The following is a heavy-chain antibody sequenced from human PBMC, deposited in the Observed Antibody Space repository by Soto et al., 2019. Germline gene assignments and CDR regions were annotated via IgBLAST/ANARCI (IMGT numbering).Heavy chain of an antibody. CDR1: GYTFTSYA. CDR3: ARDHFWSGYLHYYYYMDV. V-gene: IGHV1-3*01. D-gene: IGHD3-3*02. CDR2: INAGNGNT. J-gene: IGHJ6*03. Sequence: ASVKVSCKASGYTFTSYAMHWVRQAPGQRLEWMGWINAGNGNTKYSQKFQGRVTITRDTSASTAYMELSSLRSEDTAVYYCARDHFWSGYLHYYYYMDVWGKGTTVTVSS.